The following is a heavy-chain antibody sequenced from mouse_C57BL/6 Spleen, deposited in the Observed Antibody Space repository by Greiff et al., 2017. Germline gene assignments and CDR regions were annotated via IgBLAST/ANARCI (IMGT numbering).Heavy chain of an antibody. Sequence: EVKVEESGGGLVKPGGSLKLSCAASGFTFSDYGMHWVRQAPEKGLEWVADISSGSSTIYYAGTVNGRFTISRDNAKNTLFLQMTSLRSEDTGMYYCARDIHYAKNYWGQGTSVTVSS. J-gene: IGHJ4*01. CDR2: ISSGSSTI. V-gene: IGHV5-17*01. CDR3: ARDIHYAKNY. CDR1: GFTFSDYG.